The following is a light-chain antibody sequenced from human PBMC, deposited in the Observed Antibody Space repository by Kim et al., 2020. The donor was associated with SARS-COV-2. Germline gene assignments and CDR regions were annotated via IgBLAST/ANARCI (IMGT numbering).Light chain of an antibody. J-gene: IGKJ1*01. Sequence: VSPGESDTLSCRASQTVFDKLAWFQQKPGQAPRLLIYAASTRAPGMPARFSGSGSGTEFNLTISGLQSEDFAIYYCQHYNNWPETFGQGTRVEIK. V-gene: IGKV3-15*01. CDR3: QHYNNWPET. CDR1: QTVFDK. CDR2: AAS.